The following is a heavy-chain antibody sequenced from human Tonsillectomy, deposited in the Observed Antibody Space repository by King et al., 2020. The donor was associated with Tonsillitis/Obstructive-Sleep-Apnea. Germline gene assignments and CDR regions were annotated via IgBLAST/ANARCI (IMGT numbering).Heavy chain of an antibody. D-gene: IGHD3-3*01. J-gene: IGHJ4*02. CDR2: IYPGDSDT. Sequence: QLVQSGAEVKKPGESLKISCKGSGYSFTSYRIGWVRQMPGKGLEWMGIIYPGDSDTRYSPSFQGQVTIPADKSLSTAYLQWSSLKASDTAMYYCARSPGWSGDMGYFDYWGQGTLVTVSS. CDR1: GYSFTSYR. CDR3: ARSPGWSGDMGYFDY. V-gene: IGHV5-51*03.